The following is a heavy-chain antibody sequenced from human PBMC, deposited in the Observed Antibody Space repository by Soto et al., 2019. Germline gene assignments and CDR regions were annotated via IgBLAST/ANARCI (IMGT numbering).Heavy chain of an antibody. CDR3: ARSFNDWTSYFDY. D-gene: IGHD3-9*01. CDR1: GFSVTDHY. V-gene: IGHV3-53*01. CDR2: LYTGGSA. J-gene: IGHJ4*02. Sequence: GGSLRLSCAASGFSVTDHYMTWVRQAPGKGLEWVSVLYTGGSAYYGDSVKGRFTISRDSSTNTLYLQMNSLKVGDTAFYFCARSFNDWTSYFDYWSEGTLVTVSS.